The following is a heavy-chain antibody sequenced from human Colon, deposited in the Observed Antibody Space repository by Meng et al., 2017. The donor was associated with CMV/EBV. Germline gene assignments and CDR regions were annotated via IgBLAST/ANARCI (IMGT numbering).Heavy chain of an antibody. CDR2: IKQDGVGK. Sequence: GESLKISCAASGFTFIDYWMTWVRQAPGKGLEWVANIKQDGVGKHYVDSVRGRFTISRDNAKSTVFLQMNSLRAEDTAVYYCSRGQDFVVVPTPKNFFDPWGQGTLVTVSS. J-gene: IGHJ5*02. V-gene: IGHV3-7*01. CDR3: SRGQDFVVVPTPKNFFDP. CDR1: GFTFIDYW. D-gene: IGHD2-2*01.